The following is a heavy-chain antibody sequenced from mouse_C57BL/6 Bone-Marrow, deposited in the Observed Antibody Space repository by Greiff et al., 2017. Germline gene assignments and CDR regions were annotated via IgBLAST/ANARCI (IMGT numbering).Heavy chain of an antibody. CDR1: GFNIKDDY. J-gene: IGHJ2*01. CDR3: SSFDGNYFDV. D-gene: IGHD2-3*01. Sequence: EVKLQQSGAELVRPGASVKLSCTASGFNIKDDYIHWVKQRPEQGLEWIGWIDPEIGDTEYASKFQGKATITSDTSSNTAYLQLSSLTSEDTAVYYCSSFDGNYFDVWGQGTPLTVAS. V-gene: IGHV14-4*01. CDR2: IDPEIGDT.